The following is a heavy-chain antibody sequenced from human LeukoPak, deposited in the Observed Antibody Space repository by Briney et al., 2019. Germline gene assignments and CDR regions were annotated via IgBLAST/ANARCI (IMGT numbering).Heavy chain of an antibody. Sequence: GESVKISRKGSGYSFTNYWIGWVRQMPGKGLGWMGIIYPGDSDTRYRPSFQGQVTISADKSISTAYLQWGSLKASDTAMYYCARSQGYCNGGSCLQGDWFDPWGQGTLVTVSS. D-gene: IGHD2-15*01. CDR1: GYSFTNYW. V-gene: IGHV5-51*01. CDR3: ARSQGYCNGGSCLQGDWFDP. J-gene: IGHJ5*02. CDR2: IYPGDSDT.